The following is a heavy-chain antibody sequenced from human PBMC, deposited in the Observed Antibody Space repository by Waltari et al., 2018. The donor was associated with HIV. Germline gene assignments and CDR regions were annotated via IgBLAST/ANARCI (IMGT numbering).Heavy chain of an antibody. J-gene: IGHJ4*02. CDR3: VRDWAGGDY. Sequence: EVQLVESGGGLVQPGGSLRLSCVASGFTFSSYCMNWVRQAPTKGLEWVSYISSSSSTMYYADSVKGRFTISRDNAKNSLYLQMNSLRDDDTAVYYCVRDWAGGDYWGQGTLVTVSS. D-gene: IGHD2-15*01. V-gene: IGHV3-48*02. CDR1: GFTFSSYC. CDR2: ISSSSSTM.